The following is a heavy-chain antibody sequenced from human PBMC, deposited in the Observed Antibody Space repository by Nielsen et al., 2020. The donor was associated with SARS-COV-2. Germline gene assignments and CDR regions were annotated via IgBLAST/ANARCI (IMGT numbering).Heavy chain of an antibody. CDR2: IYYSGST. D-gene: IGHD4-17*01. J-gene: IGHJ6*02. Sequence: SETLSLTCTVSGGSISTYYWNWIRQPPGKGLEWIGYIYYSGSTKYNPSLKSRVTVSLDTSKNQFSLKLSSATAADTAVYYCARSFGDYEGGTYYYGMDVWGQGTTVTVSS. CDR1: GGSISTYY. V-gene: IGHV4-59*01. CDR3: ARSFGDYEGGTYYYGMDV.